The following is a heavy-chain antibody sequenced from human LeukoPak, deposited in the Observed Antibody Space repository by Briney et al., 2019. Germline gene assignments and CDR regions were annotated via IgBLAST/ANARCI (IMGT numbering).Heavy chain of an antibody. V-gene: IGHV3-74*01. CDR1: GFTFSGNW. D-gene: IGHD6-13*01. CDR2: IKTDGSVT. CDR3: ARDSAADGADYDH. J-gene: IGHJ5*02. Sequence: GGSLRLSCAASGFTFSGNWMHWVRQAPGKGLEWVSHIKTDGSVTDYADSVKGRLTISRDNARNTLYLQMNSLRAEDSAVYYCARDSAADGADYDHWGQGTLVTVSS.